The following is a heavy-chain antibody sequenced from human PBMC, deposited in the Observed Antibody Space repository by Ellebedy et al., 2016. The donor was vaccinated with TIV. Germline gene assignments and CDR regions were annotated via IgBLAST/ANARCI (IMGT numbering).Heavy chain of an antibody. CDR3: AAAYYDILTGLETLDY. CDR2: ISAYNGNT. D-gene: IGHD3-9*01. V-gene: IGHV1-18*01. Sequence: ASVKVSCKASGYTFTSYGISWVRQAPGQGLEWMGWISAYNGNTNYAQKLQGRVTMTTDTSTSTAYMELRSLRSDDTAVYYCAAAYYDILTGLETLDYWGQGTLVTVSS. J-gene: IGHJ4*02. CDR1: GYTFTSYG.